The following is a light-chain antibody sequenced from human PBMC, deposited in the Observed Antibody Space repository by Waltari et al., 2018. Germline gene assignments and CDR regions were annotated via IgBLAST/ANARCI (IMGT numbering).Light chain of an antibody. J-gene: IGLJ2*01. CDR1: SSDAGGYNH. CDR2: DVN. V-gene: IGLV2-14*03. CDR3: SSYTSSSTLV. Sequence: QSALTQPASVSGSPGQSITISCTGTSSDAGGYNHVSWYQQHPGQAPKLMIYDVNNRPSGVSNRFSGSKSGNTASLTISGLQAEDEADYFCSSYTSSSTLVFGGGTKLTVL.